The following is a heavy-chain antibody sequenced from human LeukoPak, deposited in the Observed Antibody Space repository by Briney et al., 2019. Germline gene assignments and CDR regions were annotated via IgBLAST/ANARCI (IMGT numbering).Heavy chain of an antibody. V-gene: IGHV3-7*01. J-gene: IGHJ5*02. CDR3: ARKVITMVRGDRYNWFDP. Sequence: GGSLRLSCAASGFTYSSYWMSWVPQAPGKGREWVANIKQDGNEKYYVDSVKGRFTINRDNAKNSLYLQMNSLRAEDTAVYYCARKVITMVRGDRYNWFDPWGQGTLVTVCS. CDR2: IKQDGNEK. CDR1: GFTYSSYW. D-gene: IGHD3-10*01.